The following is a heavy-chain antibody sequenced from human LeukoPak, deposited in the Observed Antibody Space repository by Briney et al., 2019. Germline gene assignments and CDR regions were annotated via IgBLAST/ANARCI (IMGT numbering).Heavy chain of an antibody. CDR2: IYSGGST. J-gene: IGHJ6*04. Sequence: GGSLRLSCAASGFTVSTYDMSWVRQPPGKGLEWVSLIYSGGSTYYADSVKGRFTISRDNAKNSLYLQMNSLRAEDTAVYYCAELGITMIGGVWGKGTTVTISS. CDR3: AELGITMIGGV. V-gene: IGHV3-66*01. CDR1: GFTVSTYD. D-gene: IGHD3-10*02.